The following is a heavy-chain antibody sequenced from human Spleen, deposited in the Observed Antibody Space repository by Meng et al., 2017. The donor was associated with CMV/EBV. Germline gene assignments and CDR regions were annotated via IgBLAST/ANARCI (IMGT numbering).Heavy chain of an antibody. Sequence: SETLSLTCTVSGGSVSSGSYYWSWIRQPPGKGLEWIGYIYYSGSTNYNPSLKSRVTISVDMSKNQFSLKLSSVTAADTAVYYCARDYSSSWYGYYYGMDVWGQGTTVTVSS. J-gene: IGHJ6*02. CDR3: ARDYSSSWYGYYYGMDV. V-gene: IGHV4-61*01. CDR2: IYYSGST. CDR1: GGSVSSGSYY. D-gene: IGHD6-13*01.